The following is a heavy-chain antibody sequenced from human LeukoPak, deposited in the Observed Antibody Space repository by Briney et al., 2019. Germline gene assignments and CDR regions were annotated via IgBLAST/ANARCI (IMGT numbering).Heavy chain of an antibody. CDR3: AKDHPNGY. Sequence: GGSLRLSCAASGFTFSSYSMNWVRQAPGKGLEWVSSISSSSSYIYYADSVKGRFTISRDNSKNTLYLQMNSLRAEDTAVYYCAKDHPNGYWGQGTLVTVSS. CDR1: GFTFSSYS. J-gene: IGHJ4*02. CDR2: ISSSSSYI. V-gene: IGHV3-21*04.